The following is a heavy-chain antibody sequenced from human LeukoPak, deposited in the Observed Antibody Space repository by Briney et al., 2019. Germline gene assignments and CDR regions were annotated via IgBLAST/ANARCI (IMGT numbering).Heavy chain of an antibody. V-gene: IGHV4-61*02. CDR1: GGSISSGSYY. D-gene: IGHD3-10*01. Sequence: PSETLSLTCTVSGGSISSGSYYWSWIRQPAGKGLEWIGRIYTSGSTNYNPSLKSRVTISVDTSKNQFSLKLSSVTAADTAVYYCARVVLWFGGPGWFDPWGQGTLVTVSS. J-gene: IGHJ5*02. CDR2: IYTSGST. CDR3: ARVVLWFGGPGWFDP.